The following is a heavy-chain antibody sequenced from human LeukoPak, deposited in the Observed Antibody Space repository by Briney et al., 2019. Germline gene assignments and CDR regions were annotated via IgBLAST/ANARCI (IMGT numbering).Heavy chain of an antibody. CDR2: IYYTGST. CDR3: ARRSDYYDILNL. CDR1: GGSISNYY. V-gene: IGHV4-59*01. J-gene: IGHJ3*01. D-gene: IGHD3-22*01. Sequence: SETLSLTCTVSGGSISNYYWTWIRQPPGKGLEWIGYIYYTGSTNCNPSLKSRVTISVDTSKNQFSLKLSSVTAADTAVYYCARRSDYYDILNLWGQGTMVTVSS.